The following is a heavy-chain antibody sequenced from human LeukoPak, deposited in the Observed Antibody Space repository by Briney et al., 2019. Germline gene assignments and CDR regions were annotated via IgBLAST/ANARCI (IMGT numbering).Heavy chain of an antibody. Sequence: GGSLRLSCAASGFTFSSYWMSWVRQAPGRGLEWVANIKQDGSEKYYVDSVKGRFTISRDNAKNSLYLQMNSLRAEDTAVYYCAKDVGGPSSYYYDSSGYYYGADYWGQGTLVTVSS. CDR2: IKQDGSEK. J-gene: IGHJ4*02. CDR3: AKDVGGPSSYYYDSSGYYYGADY. V-gene: IGHV3-7*01. CDR1: GFTFSSYW. D-gene: IGHD3-22*01.